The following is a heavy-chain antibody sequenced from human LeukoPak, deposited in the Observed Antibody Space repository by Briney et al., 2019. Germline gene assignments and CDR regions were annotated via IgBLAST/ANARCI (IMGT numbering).Heavy chain of an antibody. CDR1: GFSFGSYE. CDR3: ARKTGGSLDI. CDR2: ISDIGTTT. V-gene: IGHV3-48*03. J-gene: IGHJ3*02. D-gene: IGHD7-27*01. Sequence: GGSLRLSCVGSGFSFGSYEINWVRQAPGKGLEWVSYISDIGTTTHYADSVKGRFTISRDNAKNSLYLEMNSLRAEDTAVYYCARKTGGSLDIWGQGTMVTVPS.